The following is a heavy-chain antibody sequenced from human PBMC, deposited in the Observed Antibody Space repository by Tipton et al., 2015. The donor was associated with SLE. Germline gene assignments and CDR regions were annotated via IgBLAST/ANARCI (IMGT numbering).Heavy chain of an antibody. J-gene: IGHJ4*02. D-gene: IGHD6-19*01. V-gene: IGHV3-48*03. CDR1: GFTFAAYD. Sequence: SLRLSCAASGFTFAAYDMTWVRQAPGKGLEWVSFISHTGKTIDYADSVEGRFTISRDNGKNSLYLQMTSLRADDTAVYYCAKPLRAMAGELDSWGQGTLVTVSS. CDR3: AKPLRAMAGELDS. CDR2: ISHTGKTI.